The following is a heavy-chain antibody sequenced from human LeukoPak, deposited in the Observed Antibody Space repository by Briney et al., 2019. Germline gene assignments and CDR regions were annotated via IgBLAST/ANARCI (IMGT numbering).Heavy chain of an antibody. Sequence: GGSLRLSCAASGFTFSSYGMHWVRQAPGKGLEWVAVIWYDGSNKYHADSVKGRFTISRDNSKNTLYLQMNSLRAEDTAVYYCARARVRDLYYFDYWGQGTLVTVSS. D-gene: IGHD3-10*01. V-gene: IGHV3-33*08. CDR3: ARARVRDLYYFDY. CDR1: GFTFSSYG. J-gene: IGHJ4*02. CDR2: IWYDGSNK.